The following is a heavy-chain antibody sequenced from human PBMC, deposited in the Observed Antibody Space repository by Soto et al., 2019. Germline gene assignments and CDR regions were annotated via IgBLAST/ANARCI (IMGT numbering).Heavy chain of an antibody. CDR1: GFTFSDHY. D-gene: IGHD4-4*01. J-gene: IGHJ6*02. V-gene: IGHV3-72*01. CDR2: IRNKVNSYTT. CDR3: ARGGSVSTSYSYGLDV. Sequence: GGSLRLSCAASGFTFSDHYMDWVRQAPGKGLEWVGRIRNKVNSYTTEYAASVKGRFTISRDDSKNLLYLQMNSLRTEDTAVYRCARGGSVSTSYSYGLDVWGQGTTVTVSS.